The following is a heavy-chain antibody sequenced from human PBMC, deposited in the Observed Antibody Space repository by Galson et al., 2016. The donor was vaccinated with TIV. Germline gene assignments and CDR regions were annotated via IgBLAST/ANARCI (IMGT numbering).Heavy chain of an antibody. CDR3: ARDLGLGAFDI. Sequence: TLSLTCTVSSDSIINYYLSWIRQPPGKGLEWLGYISDSGRSNENPSLKSRVTISVDTSKKQISLKLKSVTAADTAMYYCARDLGLGAFDIWGQGTMVTVSS. J-gene: IGHJ3*02. D-gene: IGHD7-27*01. CDR2: ISDSGRS. CDR1: SDSIINYY. V-gene: IGHV4-59*01.